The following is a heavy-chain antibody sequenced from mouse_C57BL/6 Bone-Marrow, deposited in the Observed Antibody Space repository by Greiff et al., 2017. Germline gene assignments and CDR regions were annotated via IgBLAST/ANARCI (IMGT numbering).Heavy chain of an antibody. V-gene: IGHV1-72*01. Sequence: VQLQQSGAELVKPGASVKFSCKASGYTFTSYWMHWVKQRPGRGLEWIGMINPNSGGTKYNEKFKSKATLTVDKPSSTAYMQLSSLTSEVSAVYYCARGGVIASSLGYGGQGTSPTV. CDR1: GYTFTSYW. CDR2: INPNSGGT. J-gene: IGHJ2*03. D-gene: IGHD1-1*01. CDR3: ARGGVIASSLGY.